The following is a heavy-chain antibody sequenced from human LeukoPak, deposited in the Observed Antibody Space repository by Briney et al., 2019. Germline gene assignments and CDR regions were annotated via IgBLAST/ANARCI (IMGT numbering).Heavy chain of an antibody. CDR1: GASISTGSSY. J-gene: IGHJ6*03. CDR3: ARVYYYDSSGYPLPYYYYYYMDL. V-gene: IGHV4-61*10. D-gene: IGHD3-22*01. Sequence: SETLSLTCTVSGASISTGSSYWSWIRQPAGEGMEWIGRIHNSGSTNYDPSLKSRVTISVDTSKNEFSLKLSSVTAADTAVYYFARVYYYDSSGYPLPYYYYYYMDLWGKGTTVTISS. CDR2: IHNSGST.